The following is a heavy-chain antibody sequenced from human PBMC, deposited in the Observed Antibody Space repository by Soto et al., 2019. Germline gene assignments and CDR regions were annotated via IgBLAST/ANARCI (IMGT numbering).Heavy chain of an antibody. CDR1: GFSVNNNY. D-gene: IGHD4-4*01. J-gene: IGHJ4*02. Sequence: EVQLVESGGGLVQPGGSLRLSCAASGFSVNNNYMSWVRQAPGKGLEWVSIIYSGGDTTYYVDSVKGRFTISRDTPKNALYLQMNSLRAEDTAVYYCARGPLTRSPLFFDYWGQGTLVTVSS. V-gene: IGHV3-66*01. CDR2: IYSGGDTT. CDR3: ARGPLTRSPLFFDY.